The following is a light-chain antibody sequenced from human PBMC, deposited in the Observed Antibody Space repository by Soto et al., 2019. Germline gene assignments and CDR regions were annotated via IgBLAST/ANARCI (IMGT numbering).Light chain of an antibody. J-gene: IGKJ4*01. Sequence: QLTQSPSSLSASVGDRVTITCRASQGIASYLAWYQQKPGQAPNLLIYAASTLQSGVPSRFSGSGSGTDFTLTIISLQPEDFATYYCQQLNSYPLTFGGGTKVEI. CDR3: QQLNSYPLT. CDR2: AAS. CDR1: QGIASY. V-gene: IGKV1-9*01.